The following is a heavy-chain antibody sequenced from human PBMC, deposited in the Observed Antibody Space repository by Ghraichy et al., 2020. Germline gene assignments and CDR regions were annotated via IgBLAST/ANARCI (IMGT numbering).Heavy chain of an antibody. Sequence: SGPTLVKPTQTLTLTYTFSGFSLSTSGMCVSWIRQPPGKALEWLARIDWDDDKYYSTSLKTRLTISKDTSKNQVVLTMTNMDPVDTATYYCVGSGWYSELKVEYFQHWGQGTLVTVSS. V-gene: IGHV2-70*11. D-gene: IGHD6-19*01. CDR1: GFSLSTSGMC. J-gene: IGHJ1*01. CDR3: VGSGWYSELKVEYFQH. CDR2: IDWDDDK.